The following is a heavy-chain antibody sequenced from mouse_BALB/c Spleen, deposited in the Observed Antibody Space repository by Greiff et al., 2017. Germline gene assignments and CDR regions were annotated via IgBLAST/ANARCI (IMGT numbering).Heavy chain of an antibody. CDR2: IWSGGST. CDR3: ARKTTATPYAMDY. Sequence: VKLVESGPGLVQPSQSLSITCTVSGFSLTSYGVHWVRQSPGKGLEWLGVIWSGGSTDYNAAFISRLSISKDNSKSQVFFKMNSLQADDTAIYYCARKTTATPYAMDYWGQGTSVTVSS. CDR1: GFSLTSYG. D-gene: IGHD1-2*01. J-gene: IGHJ4*01. V-gene: IGHV2-4-1*01.